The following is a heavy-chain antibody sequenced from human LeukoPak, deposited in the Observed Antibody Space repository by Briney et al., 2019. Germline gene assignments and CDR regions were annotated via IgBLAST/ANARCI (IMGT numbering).Heavy chain of an antibody. CDR2: IYPGDSDT. CDR1: GYSFTSYW. D-gene: IGHD3-3*01. J-gene: IGHJ6*03. CDR3: ARRHYDFWSGYQNYYYYYYMDV. V-gene: IGHV5-51*01. Sequence: GESLKISCKGSGYSFTSYWIGWVRQMPGKGLGWMGIIYPGDSDTRYSPSFQGQVTISADKSISTAYLQWSSLKASDTAMYYCARRHYDFWSGYQNYYYYYYMDVWGKGTTVTVSS.